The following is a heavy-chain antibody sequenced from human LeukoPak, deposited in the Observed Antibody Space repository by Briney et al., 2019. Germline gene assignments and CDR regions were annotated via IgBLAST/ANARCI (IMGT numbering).Heavy chain of an antibody. J-gene: IGHJ4*02. CDR2: ISGSGGST. CDR3: AKDPMVRGLTYDH. V-gene: IGHV3-23*01. D-gene: IGHD3-10*01. CDR1: GFTFRNYA. Sequence: PGGSLRLSCAASGFTFRNYAMSWVRQAPGKGLEWVSAISGSGGSTYYADSVKGRFTISRDNTKNTLYLQMSSLRAEDTAVYYCAKDPMVRGLTYDHWGQGTLVTVSS.